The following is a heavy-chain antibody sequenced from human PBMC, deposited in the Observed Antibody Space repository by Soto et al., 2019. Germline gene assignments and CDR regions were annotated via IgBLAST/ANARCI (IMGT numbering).Heavy chain of an antibody. Sequence: EVQRVESGGGLVKPGGSLRLACAATGYPFSDYSWNWVRQTPGKGLEWVSSISPSSDSSYYADSVKGRFTISRDNAKNSLFLQMNSLRDEDTAVYYCARPRGPRGYDLIDYWGQGTLVIVSS. CDR2: ISPSSDSS. CDR1: GYPFSDYS. CDR3: ARPRGPRGYDLIDY. V-gene: IGHV3-21*02. D-gene: IGHD5-12*01. J-gene: IGHJ4*02.